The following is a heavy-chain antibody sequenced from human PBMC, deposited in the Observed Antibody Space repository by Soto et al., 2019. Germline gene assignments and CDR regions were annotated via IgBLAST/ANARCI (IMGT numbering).Heavy chain of an antibody. D-gene: IGHD4-17*01. CDR3: ARLTTVTSLSAFDI. J-gene: IGHJ3*02. CDR2: IYYSGST. Sequence: PSETLSVTCTVSGGSISSYYWSWIRQPPGKGLEWIGYIYYSGSTNYNPSLKSRVTISVDTSKNQFSLKLSSVTAADTAVYYCARLTTVTSLSAFDIWGQGTMVTVSS. V-gene: IGHV4-59*01. CDR1: GGSISSYY.